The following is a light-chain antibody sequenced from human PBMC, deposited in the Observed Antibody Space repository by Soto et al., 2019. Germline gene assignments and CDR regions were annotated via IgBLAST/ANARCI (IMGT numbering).Light chain of an antibody. CDR2: DAS. CDR1: QSLSSW. V-gene: IGKV1-5*01. CDR3: QQYDSYSWT. Sequence: DIQMTQSPSTLSASVGDRVTITCRASQSLSSWLAWYQQKPGKAPKVLIYDASSLESGVPSRFSGSGSGTEFILNISSLQPDDFATYYCQQYDSYSWTFDQGTKVDIK. J-gene: IGKJ1*01.